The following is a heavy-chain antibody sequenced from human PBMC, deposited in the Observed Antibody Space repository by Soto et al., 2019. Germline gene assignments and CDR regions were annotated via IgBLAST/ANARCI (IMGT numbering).Heavy chain of an antibody. J-gene: IGHJ4*02. V-gene: IGHV3-23*01. CDR1: GXTLSTYS. Sequence: GSLRLSCAASGXTLSTYSLSWVRQAPGKGLELVSAISANGQGIYYADSVRGRFTISRDKSKNTIFLHMDSLSAEDTAVYYCAKDRNYPRDQFNYWGQGALVTVS. CDR2: ISANGQGI. D-gene: IGHD1-7*01. CDR3: AKDRNYPRDQFNY.